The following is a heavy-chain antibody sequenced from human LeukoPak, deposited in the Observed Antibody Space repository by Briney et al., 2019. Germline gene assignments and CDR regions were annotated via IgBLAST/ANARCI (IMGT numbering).Heavy chain of an antibody. J-gene: IGHJ6*02. CDR1: GYTFTGYY. CDR3: ANSGPTVTSYGMDV. Sequence: ASVKVSCKASGYTFTGYYMHWVRRAPGQGLEWMGWINPNSGGTNYAQKFQGRVTMTRDTSISTAYMELSRLRSDDTAVYYCANSGPTVTSYGMDVWGQGTTVTVSS. V-gene: IGHV1-2*02. CDR2: INPNSGGT. D-gene: IGHD4-17*01.